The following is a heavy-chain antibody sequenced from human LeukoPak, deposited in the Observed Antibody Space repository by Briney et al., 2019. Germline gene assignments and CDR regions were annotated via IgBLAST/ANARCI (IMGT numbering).Heavy chain of an antibody. J-gene: IGHJ5*02. Sequence: TGGSLRLSCAASGFAFSMYPMNWVRQAPGKGLEWISNIRVTGAEDYADSVEGRFTADSVKGRFTISRDDAKNSLYLQMNSLRAEDTAVYYCVAAPDAWFDPWGQGTLVTVSS. CDR2: IRVTGAEDYADSVEGR. D-gene: IGHD2-15*01. CDR3: VAAPDAWFDP. CDR1: GFAFSMYP. V-gene: IGHV3-48*01.